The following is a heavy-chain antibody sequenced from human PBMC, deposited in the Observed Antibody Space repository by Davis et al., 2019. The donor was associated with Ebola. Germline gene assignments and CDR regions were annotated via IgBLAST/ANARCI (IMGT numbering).Heavy chain of an antibody. CDR1: GGSISSYY. D-gene: IGHD3-9*01. Sequence: SETLSLTCTVSGGSISSYYWSWIRQPPGKGLEWIGYIYYSGSTNYNPSLKSRVTISVDTSKNQFSLKLSSVTAADTAVYYRARGFRDILTGYYEYYFDYWGQGTLVTVSS. CDR3: ARGFRDILTGYYEYYFDY. CDR2: IYYSGST. V-gene: IGHV4-59*01. J-gene: IGHJ4*02.